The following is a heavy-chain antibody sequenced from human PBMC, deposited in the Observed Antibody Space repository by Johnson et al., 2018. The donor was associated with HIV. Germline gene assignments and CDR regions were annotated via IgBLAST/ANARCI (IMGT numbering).Heavy chain of an antibody. Sequence: VQLVESGGGLVQPGGSLRLSCAASGVPFSRPRMSWVRQAPGKGLEWVSGINWNGGSTGYADSVKGRFPISRDNAKNSLYLQMNSLRAEDTAVYYCAKNNQVWGLLPVDAFDIWGQGTMVTVSS. D-gene: IGHD1-26*01. V-gene: IGHV3-20*04. CDR2: INWNGGST. CDR1: GVPFSRPR. J-gene: IGHJ3*02. CDR3: AKNNQVWGLLPVDAFDI.